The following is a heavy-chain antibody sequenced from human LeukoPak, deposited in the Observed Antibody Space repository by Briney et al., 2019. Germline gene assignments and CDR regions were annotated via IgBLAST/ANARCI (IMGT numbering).Heavy chain of an antibody. Sequence: GGSLRLSCAASRFSFSDNAMNWVRQAPGKGLEWVAVISFDGSNIEYADSVQGRFTISRDNSKNTLYLQMNSLRAEDTAVYYCAKAGPGSGTFYSFNYWGQGTLVTVSS. CDR3: AKAGPGSGTFYSFNY. D-gene: IGHD3-10*01. CDR2: ISFDGSNI. CDR1: RFSFSDNA. V-gene: IGHV3-30*04. J-gene: IGHJ4*02.